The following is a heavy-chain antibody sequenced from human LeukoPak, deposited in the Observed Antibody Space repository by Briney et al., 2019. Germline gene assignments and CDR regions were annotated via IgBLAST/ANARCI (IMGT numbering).Heavy chain of an antibody. CDR3: ARHPYGDYESWYFDL. D-gene: IGHD4-17*01. CDR1: GGSISISSYY. CDR2: IYYSGST. J-gene: IGHJ2*01. V-gene: IGHV4-39*01. Sequence: SETLSLTCTVSGGSISISSYYWGWIRQPPGKGLEWIGSIYYSGSTYYNPSLKSRVTISVDTSKNQFSLKLSSVTAADTAVYYCARHPYGDYESWYFDLWGRGTLVTVSS.